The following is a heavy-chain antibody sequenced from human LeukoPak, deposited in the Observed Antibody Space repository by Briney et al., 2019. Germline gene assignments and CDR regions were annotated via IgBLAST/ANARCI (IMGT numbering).Heavy chain of an antibody. V-gene: IGHV3-23*01. D-gene: IGHD2-21*02. CDR1: GFTFSGYA. Sequence: PGGSLRLSCAASGFTFSGYAMSWVRQAPGKGLEWVSAISGSGGSTYYADSVKGRFTISRDNSKNTLYLQMNSLRAEDTAVYYCAKDEHIVVVTGSEYFQHWGQGTLVTVSS. CDR2: ISGSGGST. J-gene: IGHJ1*01. CDR3: AKDEHIVVVTGSEYFQH.